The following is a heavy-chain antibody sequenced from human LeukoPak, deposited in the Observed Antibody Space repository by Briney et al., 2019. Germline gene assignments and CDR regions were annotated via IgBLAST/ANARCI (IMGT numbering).Heavy chain of an antibody. CDR1: GFTFSSYS. J-gene: IGHJ4*02. Sequence: SGGSLRLSCAASGFTFSSYSMNWVRQAPGKGLEWVSYISSSSSTIYYADSVKGRFTISRDNAKNSLYLQMNSLRAEDTAVYYCARDRWRFGELLPVDYWGQGTLATVSS. V-gene: IGHV3-48*01. D-gene: IGHD3-10*01. CDR3: ARDRWRFGELLPVDY. CDR2: ISSSSSTI.